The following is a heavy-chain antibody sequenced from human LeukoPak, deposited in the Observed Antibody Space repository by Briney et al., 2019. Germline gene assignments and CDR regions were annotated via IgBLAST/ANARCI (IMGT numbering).Heavy chain of an antibody. Sequence: PGGSLTLYCAASRSTFSSYSMNWVRQAPGHGLERDSSISSSSSYIYYADSVKGRFTISRDNAKNSLYLQMNSLRVEDTAVYYCASGLVTGAAAGTVDYWGQGTLVTVSS. D-gene: IGHD6-13*01. J-gene: IGHJ4*02. CDR2: ISSSSSYI. V-gene: IGHV3-21*01. CDR3: ASGLVTGAAAGTVDY. CDR1: RSTFSSYS.